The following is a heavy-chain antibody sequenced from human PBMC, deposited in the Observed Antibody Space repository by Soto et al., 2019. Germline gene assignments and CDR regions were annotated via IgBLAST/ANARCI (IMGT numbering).Heavy chain of an antibody. CDR1: GFSLSNARMG. Sequence: QVTLKESGPVLVKPTETLTLTCTVSGFSLSNARMGVSWIRQPPGKALEWLAHILSTDEKSDSTSLKSRLTSFQETSNSHVVRTMTNMDHVDKATYYCARIDWGFGESAPRTDYYYYGMDVWGQGNTVPVSS. CDR3: ARIDWGFGESAPRTDYYYYGMDV. J-gene: IGHJ6*02. D-gene: IGHD3-10*01. V-gene: IGHV2-26*01. CDR2: ILSTDEK.